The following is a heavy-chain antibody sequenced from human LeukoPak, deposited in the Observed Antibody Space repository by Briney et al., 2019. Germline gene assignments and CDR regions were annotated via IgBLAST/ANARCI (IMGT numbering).Heavy chain of an antibody. V-gene: IGHV1-2*02. CDR2: INPNSGGT. CDR3: ARGLRRGYSGYDTFDY. CDR1: GYTFTDYF. J-gene: IGHJ4*02. Sequence: ASVKVSCRTSGYTFTDYFMHWVRQAPGQGLEWMGWINPNSGGTNYALKFQGRVTMTRDTSISTAFMELSRLISDDTAVYYCARGLRRGYSGYDTFDYWGQGTLVTVSS. D-gene: IGHD5-12*01.